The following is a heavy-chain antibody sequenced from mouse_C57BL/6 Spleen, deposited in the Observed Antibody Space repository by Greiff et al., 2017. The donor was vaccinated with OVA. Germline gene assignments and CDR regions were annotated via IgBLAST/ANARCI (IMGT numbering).Heavy chain of an antibody. V-gene: IGHV5-16*01. J-gene: IGHJ4*01. Sequence: DVKLVESEGGLVQPGSSMKLSCTASGFTFSDYYMAWVRQVPEKGLEWVANINYDGSSTYYLDSLKSRFIISRDNAKNILYLQMSSLKSEDTATYYCARANDHDRAMDYWGQGTSVTVSS. CDR3: ARANDHDRAMDY. CDR1: GFTFSDYY. D-gene: IGHD2-4*01. CDR2: INYDGSST.